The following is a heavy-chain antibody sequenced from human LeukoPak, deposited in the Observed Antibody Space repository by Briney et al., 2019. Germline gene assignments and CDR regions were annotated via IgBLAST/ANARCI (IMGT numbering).Heavy chain of an antibody. D-gene: IGHD5-24*01. CDR3: AKGRRDGYNSGPRGDI. Sequence: GGSLRLSCAASGFTFSSYAMSWVRQAPGKGLEWVSAITGSGGSTYYADSVKGRFTISRDNSKNTLYLQMNSLRAEGTAVYCCAKGRRDGYNSGPRGDIWGQGTMVTVSS. CDR2: ITGSGGST. V-gene: IGHV3-23*01. CDR1: GFTFSSYA. J-gene: IGHJ3*02.